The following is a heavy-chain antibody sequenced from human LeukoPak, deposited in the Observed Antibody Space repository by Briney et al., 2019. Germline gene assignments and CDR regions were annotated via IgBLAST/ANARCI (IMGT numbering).Heavy chain of an antibody. CDR1: GGSISSYY. J-gene: IGHJ6*03. CDR2: IYSTGRT. Sequence: SETLSLTCTVSGGSISSYYWSWIRQPAGKGLEWIGRIYSTGRTNYNTSPTSRVTLSVVTSKNQFSLKLSSVPAAGTAVYYCARGFTDGSNYHYYYSMDVWGKGTTVTVSS. CDR3: ARGFTDGSNYHYYYSMDV. D-gene: IGHD4-11*01. V-gene: IGHV4-4*07.